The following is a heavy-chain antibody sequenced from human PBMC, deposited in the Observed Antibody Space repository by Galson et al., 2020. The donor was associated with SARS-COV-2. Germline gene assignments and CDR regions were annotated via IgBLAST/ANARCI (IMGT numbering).Heavy chain of an antibody. CDR2: IDWDDDK. D-gene: IGHD1-26*01. CDR1: GFSLSTSGMR. V-gene: IGHV2-70*04. CDR3: ARIGGLSKWEEDWFDP. J-gene: IGHJ5*02. Sequence: SGPTLVKPTQTLTLTCTFSGFSLSTSGMRVSWIRQPPGKALEWLARIDWDDDKFYSTSLKTRLTISKDTSKNQVVLTMTNMDPVDTATYYCARIGGLSKWEEDWFDPWGQGTLVTVSS.